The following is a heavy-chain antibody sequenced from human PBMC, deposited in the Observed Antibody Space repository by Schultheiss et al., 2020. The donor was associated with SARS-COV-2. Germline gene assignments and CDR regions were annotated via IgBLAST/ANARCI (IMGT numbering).Heavy chain of an antibody. CDR2: IWYDGSNK. J-gene: IGHJ4*02. CDR1: GFTFSSYG. D-gene: IGHD5-12*01. CDR3: AKVASGYDAMGYFDS. Sequence: GGSLRLSCAASGFTFSSYGMHWVRQAPGKGLEWVAVIWYDGSNKYYADSVKGRFTISRDNSKNTLYLQMNSLRAEDTAVYYCAKVASGYDAMGYFDSWGQGTLVTVSS. V-gene: IGHV3-33*06.